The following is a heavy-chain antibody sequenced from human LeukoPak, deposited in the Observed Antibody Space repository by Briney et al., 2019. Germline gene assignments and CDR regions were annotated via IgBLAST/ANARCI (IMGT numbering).Heavy chain of an antibody. J-gene: IGHJ4*02. D-gene: IGHD3-22*01. CDR2: INAGNGNT. CDR3: ARDHRSGYPGRV. V-gene: IGHV1-3*01. Sequence: ASVKVSCKASGYTFTSYAMHWVRQAPGQRLEWMGWINAGNGNTKYSQKFQGRVTITRDTSASTAYMELSSLRSDDTAVYYCARDHRSGYPGRVWGQGTLVTVSS. CDR1: GYTFTSYA.